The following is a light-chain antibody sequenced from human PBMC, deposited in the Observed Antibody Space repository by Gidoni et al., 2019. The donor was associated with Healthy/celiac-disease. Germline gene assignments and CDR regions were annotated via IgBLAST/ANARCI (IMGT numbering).Light chain of an antibody. CDR2: GAS. J-gene: IGKJ1*01. CDR3: QQYNNWPPG. Sequence: EIVMTQYPATLSVSPGERATLSCRASQSVSSNLAWYQQKPGQAPRLLIYGASTRATGIPARFSGSGSGTEFTLTISRLQSEDFAVYYCQQYNNWPPGFXQXTKVEIK. V-gene: IGKV3-15*01. CDR1: QSVSSN.